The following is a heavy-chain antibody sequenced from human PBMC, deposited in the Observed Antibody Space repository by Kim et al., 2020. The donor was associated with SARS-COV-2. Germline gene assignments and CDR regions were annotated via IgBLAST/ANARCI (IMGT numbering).Heavy chain of an antibody. J-gene: IGHJ6*02. V-gene: IGHV3-48*02. CDR3: ARDSSVAATRLDYYGMDV. D-gene: IGHD2-15*01. Sequence: GGSLRLSCAASGFTFSSYSMNWVRQAPGKGLEWVSYISSSSSTIYYADSVTGRFTISRDNAKNSLYLQMNSLRDEDTAVYYCARDSSVAATRLDYYGMDVWGQGTTVTVSS. CDR2: ISSSSSTI. CDR1: GFTFSSYS.